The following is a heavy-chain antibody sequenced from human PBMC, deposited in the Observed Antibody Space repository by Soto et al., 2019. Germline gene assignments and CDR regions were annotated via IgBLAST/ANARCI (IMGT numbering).Heavy chain of an antibody. CDR3: ARHIRYFDWSFDY. D-gene: IGHD3-9*01. J-gene: IGHJ4*02. CDR2: IYFSGST. Sequence: PWETLSLTYMVSGGSIGSRDSFWGGIRQPPGKGLEWIGTIYFSGSTYYNPSLKSRVTMSVDTSKNQFSLKLSSVTAADTAVYYCARHIRYFDWSFDYWGQGTLVTVSS. V-gene: IGHV4-39*01. CDR1: GGSIGSRDSF.